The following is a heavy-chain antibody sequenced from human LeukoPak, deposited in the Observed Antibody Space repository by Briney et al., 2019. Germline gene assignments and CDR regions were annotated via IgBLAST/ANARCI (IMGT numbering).Heavy chain of an antibody. J-gene: IGHJ2*01. CDR2: IIPIFGTA. Sequence: SVTVSCMASGGTFSSYAISWVRQAPGQGLEWMGGIIPIFGTANYAQKFQGRVTITADKSTSTAYMELSSLRSEDTAVYYCAASLGDWYFDLWGRGPLVTVSS. D-gene: IGHD2-21*01. CDR1: GGTFSSYA. CDR3: AASLGDWYFDL. V-gene: IGHV1-69*06.